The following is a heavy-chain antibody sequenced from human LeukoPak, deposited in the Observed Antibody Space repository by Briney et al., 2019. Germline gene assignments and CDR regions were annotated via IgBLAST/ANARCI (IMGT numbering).Heavy chain of an antibody. V-gene: IGHV3-23*01. J-gene: IGHJ4*02. CDR3: AKTHPITMIGVVITPFDY. CDR1: GFTFSSYA. CDR2: ISGSGGST. D-gene: IGHD3-22*01. Sequence: PGGSLRLSCAASGFTFSSYAMSWVRQAPGKGLEWVSAISGSGGSTYYADSVKGRFTISRDNSKNTLYLQMNSLRAEDTAVYYCAKTHPITMIGVVITPFDYWGQGTLVTVSS.